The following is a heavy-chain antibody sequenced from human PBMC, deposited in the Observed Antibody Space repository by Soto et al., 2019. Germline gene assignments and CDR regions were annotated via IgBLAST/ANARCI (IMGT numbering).Heavy chain of an antibody. D-gene: IGHD3-16*01. V-gene: IGHV4-34*01. J-gene: IGHJ4*02. CDR1: GGSFSGYY. Sequence: NPSETLSLTCAVYGGSFSGYYWSWIRQPPGKGLEWIGEINHSGRTNYNPSLKSRVTISVDTSKNQCSLKLSSVTAADTAVYYCVRGGGNTGYYFDYWGQGTLVTV. CDR2: INHSGRT. CDR3: VRGGGNTGYYFDY.